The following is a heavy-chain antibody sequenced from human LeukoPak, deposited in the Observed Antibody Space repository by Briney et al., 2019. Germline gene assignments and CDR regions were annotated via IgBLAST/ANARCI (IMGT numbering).Heavy chain of an antibody. J-gene: IGHJ4*02. CDR1: GFTFSSYW. V-gene: IGHV3-7*01. D-gene: IGHD3-22*01. Sequence: GSLRLSCAASGFTFSSYWMSWVRQAPGKGLEWVANIKQDGSEKYYVDSVKGRFNISRDNAKNSLYLQMNSLRAEDTAVYYCARDKFSGNYYDSSGYYFDYWGLGTLVTVSS. CDR3: ARDKFSGNYYDSSGYYFDY. CDR2: IKQDGSEK.